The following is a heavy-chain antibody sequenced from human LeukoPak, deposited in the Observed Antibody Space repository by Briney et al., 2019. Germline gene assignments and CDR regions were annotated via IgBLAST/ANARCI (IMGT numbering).Heavy chain of an antibody. V-gene: IGHV3-48*01. CDR1: GFTFSRYW. Sequence: GGSLRLSCTASGFTFSRYWMHWVRQAPGKGLEWVSYISSTSSTIYYADSMKGRFTISRDNAKNSLYLQMSSLRAEDTAVYYCARDPPHGMDVWGQGTTVTVSS. CDR3: ARDPPHGMDV. J-gene: IGHJ6*02. CDR2: ISSTSSTI.